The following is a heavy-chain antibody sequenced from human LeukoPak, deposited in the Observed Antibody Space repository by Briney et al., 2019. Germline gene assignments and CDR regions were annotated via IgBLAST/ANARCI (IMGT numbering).Heavy chain of an antibody. CDR3: ARRPIQLWFGGRYFDY. D-gene: IGHD5-18*01. Sequence: SETLSLTCAVYGGSFSGYYWSWIRQPPGKGLEWIGEINHSGSTNYNPPLKSRVTISVDTSKNQFSLKLSSVTAADTAVYYCARRPIQLWFGGRYFDYWGQGTLVTVSS. CDR2: INHSGST. J-gene: IGHJ4*02. CDR1: GGSFSGYY. V-gene: IGHV4-34*01.